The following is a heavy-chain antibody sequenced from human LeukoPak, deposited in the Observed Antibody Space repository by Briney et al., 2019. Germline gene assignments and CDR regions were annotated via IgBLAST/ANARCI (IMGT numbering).Heavy chain of an antibody. Sequence: PGGSLRLSCAASGFTFSNNWMSWVRQAPGKGLEWVANIKEDGSDKYYVDSVKGRFTISRDNAKNSCSLQMNSLRVEDTAVYYCARGRAVQDWGQGTLVIVSS. CDR2: IKEDGSDK. J-gene: IGHJ4*02. CDR3: ARGRAVQD. V-gene: IGHV3-7*05. CDR1: GFTFSNNW. D-gene: IGHD1-1*01.